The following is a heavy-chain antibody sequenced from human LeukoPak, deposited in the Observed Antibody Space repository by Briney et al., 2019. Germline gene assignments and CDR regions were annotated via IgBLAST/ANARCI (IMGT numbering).Heavy chain of an antibody. D-gene: IGHD6-19*01. CDR3: ARVHRQWLVEGGYYFDY. Sequence: GGSLRLSCAASGFTFSDYYMNWIRQAPGKGLEWVSYISSSGSTMYYADSVKGRFTISRDNAKNSLYLQMNSLRAEDTAVYYCARVHRQWLVEGGYYFDYWGQGTLVTVSS. V-gene: IGHV3-11*01. CDR1: GFTFSDYY. CDR2: ISSSGSTM. J-gene: IGHJ4*02.